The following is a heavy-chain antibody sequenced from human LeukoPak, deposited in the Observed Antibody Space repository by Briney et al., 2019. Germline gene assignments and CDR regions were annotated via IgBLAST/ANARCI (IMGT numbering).Heavy chain of an antibody. CDR1: GFTFSSYW. J-gene: IGHJ4*02. Sequence: GGSLRLSCAASGFTFSSYWMSWVRQAPEKGLEWVANIKQDGSEKYYVDSVKGRFTISRDNAKNSLYLQMNSLRAEDTAVYYCARGGEDYDFWSGYLTYFDYWGQGTLVTVSS. D-gene: IGHD3-3*01. V-gene: IGHV3-7*01. CDR2: IKQDGSEK. CDR3: ARGGEDYDFWSGYLTYFDY.